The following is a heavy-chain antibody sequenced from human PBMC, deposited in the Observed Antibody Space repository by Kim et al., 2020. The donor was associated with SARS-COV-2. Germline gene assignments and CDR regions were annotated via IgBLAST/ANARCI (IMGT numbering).Heavy chain of an antibody. CDR1: GFTFSDYY. CDR2: ISSSGGYT. V-gene: IGHV3-11*05. D-gene: IGHD5-12*01. J-gene: IGHJ4*02. CDR3: ARDRGRHDGYDSDF. Sequence: GGSLRLSCAASGFTFSDYYMSWIRQAPGKGLEWISFISSSGGYTNYANSVRGRFTISRDNAQNSLSLQMNSLGVEDTAVYYCARDRGRHDGYDSDFWGQGPLVIVSS.